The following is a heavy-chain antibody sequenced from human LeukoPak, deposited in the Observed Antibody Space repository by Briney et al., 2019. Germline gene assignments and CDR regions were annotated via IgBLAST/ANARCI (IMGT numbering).Heavy chain of an antibody. D-gene: IGHD3-22*01. V-gene: IGHV3-30-3*01. CDR2: VSYDGSNQ. CDR3: ARGYYDGRGHRFEY. Sequence: GGSLRLSCAASGINFRTYAMHWVRQAPGKGLEWVAVVSYDGSNQDYTESVKGRFIISRDDSKTTMYLQMNSLRVDDTALYYCARGYYDGRGHRFEYWGQGTLVTVSS. CDR1: GINFRTYA. J-gene: IGHJ4*02.